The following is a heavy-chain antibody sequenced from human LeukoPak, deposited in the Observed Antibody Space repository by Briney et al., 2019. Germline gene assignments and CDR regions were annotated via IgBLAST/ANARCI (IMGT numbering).Heavy chain of an antibody. Sequence: SETLSLTCAVYGGSFSGYYWSWIRQPPGKGLEWIGEINHSGSTNYNPSLKSRVTISVDTSKNQFSLKLSSVTAADTAVYYCARGARLRLSYYYYYMDVWGKGTTVTVSS. J-gene: IGHJ6*03. CDR3: ARGARLRLSYYYYYMDV. V-gene: IGHV4-34*01. CDR2: INHSGST. D-gene: IGHD4-17*01. CDR1: GGSFSGYY.